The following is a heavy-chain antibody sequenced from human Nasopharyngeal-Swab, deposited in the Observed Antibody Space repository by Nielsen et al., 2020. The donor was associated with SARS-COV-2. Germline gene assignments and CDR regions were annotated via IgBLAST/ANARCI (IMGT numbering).Heavy chain of an antibody. D-gene: IGHD3-10*01. Sequence: GESLKISCTASGFSFGDHAMSWFRQAPGKGLEWVGFIRSKAYGGTTEYAASVKGRFTISRDDSKSIAYLQMNSLKTEDTAVYYCTTDRRFGESLDYWGQGTLVTVSS. CDR2: IRSKAYGGTT. CDR3: TTDRRFGESLDY. J-gene: IGHJ4*02. V-gene: IGHV3-49*03. CDR1: GFSFGDHA.